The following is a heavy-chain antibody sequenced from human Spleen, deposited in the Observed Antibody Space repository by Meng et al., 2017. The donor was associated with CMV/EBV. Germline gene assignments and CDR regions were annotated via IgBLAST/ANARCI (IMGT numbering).Heavy chain of an antibody. CDR3: ARGAATMAPSAFIGY. CDR2: IKQDGSEK. D-gene: IGHD3-10*01. V-gene: IGHV3-7*04. J-gene: IGHJ4*02. CDR1: GFPFSSYW. Sequence: SGFPFSSYWMSWVRQAPGKGLEWVANIKQDGSEKYYVDSVKGRFTISRDNVKNSLYLQMNSLRAEDTAVYFCARGAATMAPSAFIGYWGQGTLVTVSS.